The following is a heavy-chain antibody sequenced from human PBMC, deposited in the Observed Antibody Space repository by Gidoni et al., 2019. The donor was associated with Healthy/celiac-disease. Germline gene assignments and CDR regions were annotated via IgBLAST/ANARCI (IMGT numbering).Heavy chain of an antibody. D-gene: IGHD3-3*01. CDR3: ARVYDFWSGYYAFDI. Sequence: YGGSFSGYYWSWIRQPPGKGLEWIGEINHSGSTNYNPSLKSRVTISVDTSKNQFSLKLSSVTAADTAVYYCARVYDFWSGYYAFDIWGQGTMVTVSS. CDR1: GGSFSGYY. CDR2: INHSGST. J-gene: IGHJ3*02. V-gene: IGHV4-34*01.